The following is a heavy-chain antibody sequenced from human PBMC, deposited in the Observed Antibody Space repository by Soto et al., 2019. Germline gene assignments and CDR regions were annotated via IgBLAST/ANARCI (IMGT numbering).Heavy chain of an antibody. J-gene: IGHJ5*02. Sequence: ASVKVSGKASGYTFTGYYMHWVRQAPGEGLEWMGGFDPEDGETIYAQKFQGRVTMTEDTSTDTAYMELSSLRPEDTAVYYCATAPSQTVAGIGNPWGQGTLVTVSS. CDR1: GYTFTGYY. D-gene: IGHD6-19*01. CDR3: ATAPSQTVAGIGNP. V-gene: IGHV1-24*01. CDR2: FDPEDGET.